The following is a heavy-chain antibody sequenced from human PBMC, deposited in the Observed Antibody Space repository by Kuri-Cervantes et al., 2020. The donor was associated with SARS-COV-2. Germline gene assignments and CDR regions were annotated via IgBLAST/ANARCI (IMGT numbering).Heavy chain of an antibody. D-gene: IGHD6-19*01. Sequence: GESLKISCAASGFTFSSYAMHWVRQAPGKGLEWVAVISYDGSNKYYADSVKGRFTISRDNSKNTLYLQMNSLRAEDTAVYYCAKGRGQWPNPRFDYWGQGTLVTVSS. J-gene: IGHJ4*02. CDR2: ISYDGSNK. CDR3: AKGRGQWPNPRFDY. CDR1: GFTFSSYA. V-gene: IGHV3-30*01.